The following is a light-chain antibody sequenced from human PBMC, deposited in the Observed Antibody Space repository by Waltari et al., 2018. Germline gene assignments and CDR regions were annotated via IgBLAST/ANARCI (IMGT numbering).Light chain of an antibody. CDR3: CSYAGSSTLL. CDR2: EGS. V-gene: IGLV2-23*01. Sequence: QSALTQPASVSGSPGPSITVSCTGTISDVGSYKLVSWYQQSPGKAPKLMIYEGSKRPSGVSNRFSGSKSGNTASLTISGLQAEDEAYYYCCSYAGSSTLLFGGGTKVTVL. CDR1: ISDVGSYKL. J-gene: IGLJ2*01.